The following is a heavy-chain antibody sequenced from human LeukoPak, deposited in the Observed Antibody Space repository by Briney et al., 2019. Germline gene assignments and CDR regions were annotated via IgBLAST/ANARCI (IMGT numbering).Heavy chain of an antibody. V-gene: IGHV1-8*01. CDR1: GYTFTSYD. D-gene: IGHD3-16*02. CDR2: MNPNSGNT. J-gene: IGHJ4*02. Sequence: ASVKVSCKTSGYTFTSYDINWVRQATGQGLEWMGWMNPNSGNTGYAQKFQGRVTMTRNTSISTAYMELSSLRSEDTAVYYCARGPYYDYVWGGYRYSDYWGQGTLVTVSS. CDR3: ARGPYYDYVWGGYRYSDY.